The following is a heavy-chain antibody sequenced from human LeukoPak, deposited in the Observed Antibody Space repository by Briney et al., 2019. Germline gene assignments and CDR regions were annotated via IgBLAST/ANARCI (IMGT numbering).Heavy chain of an antibody. V-gene: IGHV3-23*01. D-gene: IGHD3-3*01. J-gene: IGHJ4*02. CDR1: GFTFSSYA. Sequence: PGGSLRLSCAASGFTFSSYAMRWGRQAPGEGLQWVSGISGSGSSTYYADSVKGRFTISRDNAKNSLYLQMNSLRAEDTAVYYCAKDLTTIFGVVPAVDYWGQGTLVTVSS. CDR2: ISGSGSST. CDR3: AKDLTTIFGVVPAVDY.